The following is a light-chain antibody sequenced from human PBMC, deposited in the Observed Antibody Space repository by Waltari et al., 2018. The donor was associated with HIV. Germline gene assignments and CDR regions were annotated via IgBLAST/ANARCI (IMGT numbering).Light chain of an antibody. V-gene: IGLV1-47*03. CDR2: WNT. Sequence: QSVLSQSPSISGTPGQRVSISCSGSSSNIGGQYVSWYQQVPGTTPKLLSFWNTQRPSGGSDRFSGSVSGTSASLASSGLWSEDEADYYCAVWDVSLSAQVFGGGTTLTVL. J-gene: IGLJ3*02. CDR3: AVWDVSLSAQV. CDR1: SSNIGGQY.